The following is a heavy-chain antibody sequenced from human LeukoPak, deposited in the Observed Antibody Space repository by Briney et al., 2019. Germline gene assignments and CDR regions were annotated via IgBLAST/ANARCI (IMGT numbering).Heavy chain of an antibody. CDR1: GYTFTGYY. CDR3: AKYNGLNY. CDR2: INPNSGGT. D-gene: IGHD1-1*01. V-gene: IGHV1-2*02. Sequence: ASVKVSCKASGYTFTGYYMHWVRQAPGQGLEWMGWINPNSGGTNYAKKFQGRVTMTRDKSISTAYMELSRLKSDDTAVYYCAKYNGLNYWGQGTLVTVSS. J-gene: IGHJ4*02.